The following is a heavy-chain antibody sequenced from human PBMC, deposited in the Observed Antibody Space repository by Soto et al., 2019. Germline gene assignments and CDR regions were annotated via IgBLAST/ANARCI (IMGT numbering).Heavy chain of an antibody. CDR1: GFIFRDHY. Sequence: PGGSLRLSCAASGFIFRDHYMDWVRQAPGKGLEWVAVISYEGSNKYYADSVKGRFTISRDNSKNTLYLQRNSLRAEDTAVYYCAKDYGPASYGDDWCHATRVTV. CDR3: AKDYGPASYGDD. D-gene: IGHD3-10*01. J-gene: IGHJ4*01. CDR2: ISYEGSNK. V-gene: IGHV3-30*18.